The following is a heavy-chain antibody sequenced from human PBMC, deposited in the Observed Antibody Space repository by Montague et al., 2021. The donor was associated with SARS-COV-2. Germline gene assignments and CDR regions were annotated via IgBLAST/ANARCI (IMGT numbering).Heavy chain of an antibody. J-gene: IGHJ6*02. Sequence: SETLSLTCTVSGGSISSYYWSWIRQPPGKGLEWIGYIYYSGSTNYNPSLKSRVTISVDTSKNQFSLKLSSVTAADTAVYYCARDNEHYYSPNYYYRMDVWGQGTTVTVSS. CDR3: ARDNEHYYSPNYYYRMDV. D-gene: IGHD3-22*01. CDR2: IYYSGST. CDR1: GGSISSYY. V-gene: IGHV4-59*01.